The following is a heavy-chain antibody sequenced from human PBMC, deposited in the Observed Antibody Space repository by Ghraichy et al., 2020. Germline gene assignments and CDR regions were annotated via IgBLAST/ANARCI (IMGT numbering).Heavy chain of an antibody. Sequence: GGSLRLSCAASGFTFSSYAMSWVRQAPGKGLEWVSAISGSGGSTYYADSVKGRFTISRDNSKNTLYLQMNSLRAEDTAVYYGAKDFGGGQYFDWLLWSFDYWGQGTLVTVSS. CDR3: AKDFGGGQYFDWLLWSFDY. J-gene: IGHJ4*02. D-gene: IGHD3-9*01. CDR1: GFTFSSYA. V-gene: IGHV3-23*01. CDR2: ISGSGGST.